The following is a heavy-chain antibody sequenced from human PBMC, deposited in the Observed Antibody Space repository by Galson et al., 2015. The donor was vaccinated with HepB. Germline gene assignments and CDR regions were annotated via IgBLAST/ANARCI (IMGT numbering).Heavy chain of an antibody. Sequence: QSGAEVKKPGESLRISCTGSGYSFTSYWISWVRQMPGKGLEWMGRIDPSDSYTNYSPSFQGHVTISADKSITTAYLQWSSLKASDTAMYYCASQTNLMDYYYMDVWGKGTTVTVSS. J-gene: IGHJ6*03. D-gene: IGHD1/OR15-1a*01. CDR3: ASQTNLMDYYYMDV. CDR2: IDPSDSYT. V-gene: IGHV5-10-1*01. CDR1: GYSFTSYW.